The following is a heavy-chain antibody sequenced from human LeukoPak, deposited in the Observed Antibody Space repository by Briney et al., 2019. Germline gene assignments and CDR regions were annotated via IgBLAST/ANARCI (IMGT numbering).Heavy chain of an antibody. V-gene: IGHV1-69*13. Sequence: ASVKVSCKASGGTFSSYAISWVRRAPGQGLEWMGGIIPIFGTANYAQKFQGRVTITADESTSTAYMELSSLRSEDTAVYYCARDPPDSSGYAHAFDIWGQGTMVTVSS. CDR1: GGTFSSYA. CDR3: ARDPPDSSGYAHAFDI. CDR2: IIPIFGTA. J-gene: IGHJ3*02. D-gene: IGHD3-22*01.